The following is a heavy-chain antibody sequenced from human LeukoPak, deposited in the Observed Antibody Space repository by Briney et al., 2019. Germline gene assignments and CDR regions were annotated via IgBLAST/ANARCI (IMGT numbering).Heavy chain of an antibody. CDR2: ISGGDDTT. CDR1: GFIFSNYA. D-gene: IGHD3-10*01. CDR3: AKDLSLLDWFGEPDAFDF. J-gene: IGHJ3*01. Sequence: PGGSLRLSCAASGFIFSNYAMTWVRQGPGKGLEWVSTISGGDDTTTYGDSVKGRFTISRDNSNNTVQMDSPRVDDTAVYYCAKDLSLLDWFGEPDAFDFWGQGTMVTVSS. V-gene: IGHV3-23*01.